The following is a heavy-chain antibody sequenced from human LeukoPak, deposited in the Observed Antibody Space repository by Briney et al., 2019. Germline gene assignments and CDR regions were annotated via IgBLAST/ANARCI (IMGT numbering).Heavy chain of an antibody. CDR2: ISDSGGGT. D-gene: IGHD3-22*01. CDR1: GITVSNYG. CDR3: AKRGVVIRVILVGFHKEAYYFDS. V-gene: IGHV3-23*01. J-gene: IGHJ4*02. Sequence: GGSLRLSCSVSGITVSNYGMSWVRQAPGKGLEWVAGISDSGGGTKYADSVKGRFTISRDNPKNTLCLQMNSLRAEDTAVYFCAKRGVVIRVILVGFHKEAYYFDSWGQGALVTVSS.